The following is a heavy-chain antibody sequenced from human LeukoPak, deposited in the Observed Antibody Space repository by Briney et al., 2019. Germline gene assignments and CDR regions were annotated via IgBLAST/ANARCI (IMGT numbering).Heavy chain of an antibody. CDR3: ARELVPTGSIY. J-gene: IGHJ4*02. V-gene: IGHV3-48*04. D-gene: IGHD1-1*01. Sequence: GGSLRLSCAASGFTFSTYSINWVRQAPGKGLEWVSYISSSGSTIYYADSVKGRFTISRDNAENSVHLQMNSLRAEDTAVYYCARELVPTGSIYWGRGTLVTVSS. CDR2: ISSSGSTI. CDR1: GFTFSTYS.